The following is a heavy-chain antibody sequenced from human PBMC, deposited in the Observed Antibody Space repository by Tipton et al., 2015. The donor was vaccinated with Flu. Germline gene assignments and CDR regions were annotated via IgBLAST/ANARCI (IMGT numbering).Heavy chain of an antibody. CDR1: GGSISSYY. V-gene: IGHV4-4*07. D-gene: IGHD3-3*01. CDR3: ARAPIWSGYVTYAMDV. J-gene: IGHJ6*02. CDR2: IYSSGST. Sequence: TLSLTCTVSGGSISSYYWSWIRQPAGKGLEWIGRIYSSGSTNYNPSLKGRVTMSVDTSKNQFSLRLNSVTAADTAVYYCARAPIWSGYVTYAMDVWGQGTTVTVS.